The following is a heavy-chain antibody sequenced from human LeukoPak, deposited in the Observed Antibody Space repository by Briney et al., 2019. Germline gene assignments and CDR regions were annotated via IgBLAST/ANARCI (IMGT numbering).Heavy chain of an antibody. Sequence: GASVKVSCKASGYTFTGYYMHWVRQAPGQGLEWMGWINPNSGGTSYAQNFQGRVTMTRDTSISTAYMELSSLRSDDTAVYYCARPGRGPYHYYMDVWGKGTTVTISS. CDR2: INPNSGGT. D-gene: IGHD3-10*01. CDR1: GYTFTGYY. J-gene: IGHJ6*03. V-gene: IGHV1-2*02. CDR3: ARPGRGPYHYYMDV.